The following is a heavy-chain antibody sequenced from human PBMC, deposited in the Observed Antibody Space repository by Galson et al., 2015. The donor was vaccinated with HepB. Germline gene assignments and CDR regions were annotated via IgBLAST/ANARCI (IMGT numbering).Heavy chain of an antibody. CDR1: GFTFSSYA. CDR3: AKGWYSSGWPNWCDP. J-gene: IGHJ5*02. Sequence: SLRLSCAASGFTFSSYAMTWVRQAPGKGLEWVSAISGSGDSTYYADSVKGRFTISRDNSKNTLYLQMNSLRAEDTAVYYCAKGWYSSGWPNWCDPWGQGTLVTVSS. CDR2: ISGSGDST. V-gene: IGHV3-23*01. D-gene: IGHD6-19*01.